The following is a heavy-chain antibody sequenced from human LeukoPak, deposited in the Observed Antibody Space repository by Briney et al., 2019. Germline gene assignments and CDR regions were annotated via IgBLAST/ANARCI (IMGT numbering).Heavy chain of an antibody. V-gene: IGHV3-7*01. CDR1: GFTFSSYA. CDR3: ARSGSYYDRDYFDY. D-gene: IGHD1-26*01. CDR2: IKQDGSEE. J-gene: IGHJ4*02. Sequence: GGSLRLSCAASGFTFSSYAMSWVRQAPGKGLEWVANIKQDGSEEYYVDSVKGRFTISRDNAKNSLYLQMNSLRAEDTAVYYCARSGSYYDRDYFDYWGQGTLVTVSS.